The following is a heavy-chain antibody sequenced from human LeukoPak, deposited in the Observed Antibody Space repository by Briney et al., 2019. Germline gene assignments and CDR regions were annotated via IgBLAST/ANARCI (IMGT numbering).Heavy chain of an antibody. Sequence: GASVKVSCKASGYTFTGYDMHWVRQAPGQGLEWMGRIIPILGIANYAQKFQGRVTITADKSTSTAYMELSSLRSEDTAVYYCARGGYYDSSGVFDYWGQGTLVTVSS. J-gene: IGHJ4*02. V-gene: IGHV1-69*04. CDR2: IIPILGIA. D-gene: IGHD3-22*01. CDR3: ARGGYYDSSGVFDY. CDR1: GYTFTGYD.